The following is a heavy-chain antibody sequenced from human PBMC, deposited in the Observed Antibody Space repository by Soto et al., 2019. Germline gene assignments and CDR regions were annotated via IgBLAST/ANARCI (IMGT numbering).Heavy chain of an antibody. J-gene: IGHJ6*02. CDR1: GYTFTSYA. V-gene: IGHV1-3*01. CDR3: AAARGYKGGGVSGWYGMDV. D-gene: IGHD6-19*01. Sequence: ASVKVSCKASGYTFTSYAMHWVRQAPGQRLEWMGWINAGNGNTKYSQKFQGRVTITRDTSASTAYMELSSLRSEDTAVYYCAAARGYKGGGVSGWYGMDVWGQGTTVTVSS. CDR2: INAGNGNT.